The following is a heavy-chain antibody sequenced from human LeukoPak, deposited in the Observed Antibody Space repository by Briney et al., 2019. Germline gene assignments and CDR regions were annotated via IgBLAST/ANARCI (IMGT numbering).Heavy chain of an antibody. CDR3: ASLLSGDYVWGSYRYTPPQIDY. CDR1: GDSISSSHW. V-gene: IGHV4-38-2*01. Sequence: SETLSLTCAVSGDSISSSHWWSWVRQSPGKGLEWIGSIYHSGSTYYNPSLKSRVTISVDTSKNQFSLKLSSVTAADTAVYYCASLLSGDYVWGSYRYTPPQIDYWGQGTLVTVSS. CDR2: IYHSGST. J-gene: IGHJ4*02. D-gene: IGHD3-16*02.